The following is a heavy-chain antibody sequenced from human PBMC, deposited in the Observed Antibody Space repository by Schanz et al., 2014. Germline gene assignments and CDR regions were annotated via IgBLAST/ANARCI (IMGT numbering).Heavy chain of an antibody. Sequence: QVQLVESGGGVVQPGRSLRLSCAASGITLSAYGMHWVRQAPGKGLEWVAVIWFDGNNKFYADSVKGRFTISRDNSKNTLYLQMSSLRAEDTALYYCAKDPHRDYGGKPQTFDIWGQGTMVTVSS. CDR1: GITLSAYG. CDR2: IWFDGNNK. D-gene: IGHD4-17*01. CDR3: AKDPHRDYGGKPQTFDI. V-gene: IGHV3-33*06. J-gene: IGHJ3*02.